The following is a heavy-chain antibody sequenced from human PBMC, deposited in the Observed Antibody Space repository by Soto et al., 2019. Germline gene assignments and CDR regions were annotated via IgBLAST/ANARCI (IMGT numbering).Heavy chain of an antibody. Sequence: SETLSLTCTVSGGSISSSSYYWGWIRQPPGKGLEWIGSIYYSGSTYYNPSLKSRVTISVDTSKNQFSLKLSSVTAADTAVYYCARHFKATAMVHSNFDYWGQGTLVTVSS. D-gene: IGHD5-18*01. V-gene: IGHV4-39*01. CDR1: GGSISSSSYY. CDR3: ARHFKATAMVHSNFDY. J-gene: IGHJ4*02. CDR2: IYYSGST.